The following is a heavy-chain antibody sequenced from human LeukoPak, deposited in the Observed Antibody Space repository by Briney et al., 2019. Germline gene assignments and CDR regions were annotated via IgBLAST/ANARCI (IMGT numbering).Heavy chain of an antibody. CDR2: IYTSGST. V-gene: IGHV4-4*07. CDR3: ARDNYDSSGYSNDAFDI. Sequence: SETLSLTCTVSGGSISRYYWSWIRQPAGKGLEWIGRIYTSGSTNYNPSLKSRVTMSVDTSKNQFSLKLSSVTAADTAVYYCARDNYDSSGYSNDAFDIWGQGTMVTVSS. CDR1: GGSISRYY. D-gene: IGHD3-22*01. J-gene: IGHJ3*02.